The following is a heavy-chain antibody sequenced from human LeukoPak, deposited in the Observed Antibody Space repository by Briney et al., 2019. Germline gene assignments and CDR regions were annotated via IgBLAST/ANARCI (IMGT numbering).Heavy chain of an antibody. Sequence: ASVKVSCKASGGTFSSYAISWVRQAPGQGLEWMGGIIPIFGTANYAQKFQGRVTITTDESTSTAYMELSSLRSEDTAVYYCARTNLELQPRGDSNWFDPWGQGTLVTVSS. V-gene: IGHV1-69*05. CDR1: GGTFSSYA. CDR3: ARTNLELQPRGDSNWFDP. D-gene: IGHD1-7*01. J-gene: IGHJ5*02. CDR2: IIPIFGTA.